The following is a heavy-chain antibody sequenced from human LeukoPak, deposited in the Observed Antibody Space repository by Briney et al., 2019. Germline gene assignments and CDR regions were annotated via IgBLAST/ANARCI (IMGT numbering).Heavy chain of an antibody. CDR1: GYTFTSYG. CDR2: ISAYNGNT. V-gene: IGHV1-18*01. D-gene: IGHD3-22*01. CDR3: ARGPGTYYYDSSGYYQRDY. J-gene: IGHJ4*02. Sequence: ASVKVSCKASGYTFTSYGISWVRQAPGQGLEWMGWISAYNGNTSYAQKFQGRVTMTRDTSTSTVYMELSSLRSEDTAVYYCARGPGTYYYDSSGYYQRDYWGQGTLVTVSS.